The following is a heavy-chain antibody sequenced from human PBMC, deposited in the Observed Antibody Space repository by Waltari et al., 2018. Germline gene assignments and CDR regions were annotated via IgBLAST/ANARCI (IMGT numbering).Heavy chain of an antibody. D-gene: IGHD3-10*01. CDR2: IKREIDGGTA. CDR1: GYPFNDAW. Sequence: QLVESGGGLVKPGESLRLSCVGSGYPFNDAWMSWVRQAPGKGLDWVGRIKREIDGGTAEYVESVKDRFTISRDDSKNTLYLQMNGLKSEDSAVYFCVRESFGNDIWGQGTLVTVSS. CDR3: VRESFGNDI. V-gene: IGHV3-15*01. J-gene: IGHJ4*02.